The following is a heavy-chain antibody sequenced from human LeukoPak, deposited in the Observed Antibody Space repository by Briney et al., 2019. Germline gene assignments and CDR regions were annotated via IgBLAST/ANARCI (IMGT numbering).Heavy chain of an antibody. J-gene: IGHJ4*02. V-gene: IGHV3-49*03. D-gene: IGHD1-20*01. CDR3: TRGNWNPGY. CDR2: IRGKVYGGTT. Sequence: GVLRPSCSASGFPFGNYTRSWIRQAPGKGVECVGFIRGKVYGGTTEYAASVKGRFTISGDDSKSIAYLQMNSLKTEDTAVYYCTRGNWNPGYWGQGTLVTVSS. CDR1: GFPFGNYT.